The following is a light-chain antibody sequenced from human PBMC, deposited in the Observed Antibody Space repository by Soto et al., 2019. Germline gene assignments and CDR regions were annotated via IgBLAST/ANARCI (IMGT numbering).Light chain of an antibody. CDR3: SSYTGGNPSYV. CDR2: EVT. Sequence: QSFLTQPPSASGSPGRSVTISCTGTSSDVGGYDYVSWYQQHPGKAPKLMIYEVTIRPSGVSDRFSGSKSGNTASLTVSGLQAEDEADYYCSSYTGGNPSYVFGTGTKVTVL. J-gene: IGLJ1*01. V-gene: IGLV2-8*01. CDR1: SSDVGGYDY.